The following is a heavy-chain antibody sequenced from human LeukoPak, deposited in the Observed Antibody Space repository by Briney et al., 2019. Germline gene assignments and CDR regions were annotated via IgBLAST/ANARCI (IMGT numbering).Heavy chain of an antibody. V-gene: IGHV3-15*01. J-gene: IGHJ4*02. CDR1: GFTFTNAW. Sequence: PGGSLRLSCAASGFTFTNAWMSWVRQAPGKGLEWVGRIKNKIDGGTAEYAAPVKGRFTISRDNAKNTVFLQMNSLGAEDTAFYYCARASGYLNDLDYWGQGTLVTVSS. CDR3: ARASGYLNDLDY. CDR2: IKNKIDGGTA. D-gene: IGHD3-3*01.